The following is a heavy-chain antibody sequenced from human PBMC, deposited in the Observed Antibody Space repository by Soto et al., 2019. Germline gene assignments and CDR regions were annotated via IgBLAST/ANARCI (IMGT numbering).Heavy chain of an antibody. CDR2: INHSGST. D-gene: IGHD3-22*01. V-gene: IGHV4-34*01. Sequence: QVQLQQWGAGLLKPSETLSLTCAVYGGSFSGYYWSWIRQPPGKGLEWIGEINHSGSTNYNPSLKRRVTISVDTSKSQFPQKLSSVTAADTAVYYCARGQYYYDSSGYPPPFDIWGQGTMVTVSS. J-gene: IGHJ3*02. CDR3: ARGQYYYDSSGYPPPFDI. CDR1: GGSFSGYY.